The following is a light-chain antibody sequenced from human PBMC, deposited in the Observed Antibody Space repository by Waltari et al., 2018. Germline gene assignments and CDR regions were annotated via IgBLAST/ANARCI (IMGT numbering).Light chain of an antibody. Sequence: NFILTQPHSVSESPGKTITISCTRRSASIASLYVQWYRQRPGSAPTTLFNEDNQRASGVPYRFSGSIDYSSNSAFRTISTRKTEDETDYYCQSYDRSTVIFGGGTKLTVL. CDR2: EDN. CDR3: QSYDRSTVI. V-gene: IGLV6-57*03. CDR1: SASIASLY. J-gene: IGLJ2*01.